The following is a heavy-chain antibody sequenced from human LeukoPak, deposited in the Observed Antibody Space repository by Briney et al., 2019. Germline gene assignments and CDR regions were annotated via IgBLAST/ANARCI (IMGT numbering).Heavy chain of an antibody. CDR1: GFTFSSSW. J-gene: IGHJ4*02. V-gene: IGHV3-7*03. Sequence: GGSLRLSCAASGFTFSSSWMTWIRQAPGKGLEWVVNIKEDGSVRNYVDSVSGRFAISRDNVKNSLSLQMNSLRDEDTAVYFCARDAGYNRFDYWGQGTLVTVSS. D-gene: IGHD5-24*01. CDR3: ARDAGYNRFDY. CDR2: IKEDGSVR.